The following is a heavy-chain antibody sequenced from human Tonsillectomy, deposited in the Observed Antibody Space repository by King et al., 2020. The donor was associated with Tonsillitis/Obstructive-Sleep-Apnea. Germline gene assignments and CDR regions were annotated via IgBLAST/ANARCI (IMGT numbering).Heavy chain of an antibody. V-gene: IGHV3-23*04. Sequence: VQLVESGGGLVQPGGSLRLSCAASGFTFSISAMSWVRQAPGKGLEWVSGISGSGGSTYYADSVKGRFTISRDNAKNTLYLQMHSLRVEDTALYYSANLYGANPDYYGMDVWGQGTTVTVSS. D-gene: IGHD4-23*01. CDR3: ANLYGANPDYYGMDV. CDR2: ISGSGGST. J-gene: IGHJ6*02. CDR1: GFTFSISA.